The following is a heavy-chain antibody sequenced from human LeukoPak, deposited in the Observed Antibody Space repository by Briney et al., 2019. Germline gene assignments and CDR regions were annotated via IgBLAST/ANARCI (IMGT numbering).Heavy chain of an antibody. Sequence: ASVKVSCKASGYTFTSYGMNWVRQAPGQGLEWMGWINTDTGNPTYAQGFTRRFVFSLDTSVSTAYLQISSLKAEDTALYYCARGGVYSGYEVFDYWGQGTLVTVSS. CDR2: INTDTGNP. CDR3: ARGGVYSGYEVFDY. CDR1: GYTFTSYG. J-gene: IGHJ4*02. V-gene: IGHV7-4-1*02. D-gene: IGHD5-12*01.